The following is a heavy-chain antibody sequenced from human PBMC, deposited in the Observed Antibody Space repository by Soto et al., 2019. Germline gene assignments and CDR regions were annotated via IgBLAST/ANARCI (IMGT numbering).Heavy chain of an antibody. D-gene: IGHD6-19*01. V-gene: IGHV3-21*01. CDR1: GFTFSSYS. CDR3: ARGQWLVLSTVDY. Sequence: EVQLVESGGGLVKPGGSLRLSCAASGFTFSSYSMNWVRQAPGKGLEWVSSISSSSSYIYYADSVKGRFTISRDNAKNSLYLQMNSLRAEDTAVYYCARGQWLVLSTVDYWGQGTLVTVSS. J-gene: IGHJ4*02. CDR2: ISSSSSYI.